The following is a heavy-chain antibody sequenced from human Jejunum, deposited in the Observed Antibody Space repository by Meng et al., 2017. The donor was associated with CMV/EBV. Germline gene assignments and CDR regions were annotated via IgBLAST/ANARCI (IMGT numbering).Heavy chain of an antibody. CDR1: GYTFTSYA. CDR3: ARDSPLDGYSLLDY. D-gene: IGHD5-24*01. CDR2: IDPNTGNP. Sequence: QLVQSGSELKQPGASVKVSCRPSGYTFTSYAINWVRQAPGQGPDWMGWIDPNTGNPTYDQGFTGRFVFSLDTSVSTAYLQINSLRADDTAVYYCARDSPLDGYSLLDYWGQGTLVTVSS. J-gene: IGHJ4*02. V-gene: IGHV7-4-1*02.